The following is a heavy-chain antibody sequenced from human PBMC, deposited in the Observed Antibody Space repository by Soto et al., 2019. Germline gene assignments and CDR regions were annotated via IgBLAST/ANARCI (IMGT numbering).Heavy chain of an antibody. V-gene: IGHV1-8*01. CDR1: GYTFTSYD. Sequence: ASVKVSCKASGYTFTSYDINWVRQATGQGLEWMGWMNPNGGNTGYAQKFQGRVTMTRNTSISTAYMELSSLRSEDTAVYYCARGRITGTSYNNWFDPWGQGTLVTVSS. CDR3: ARGRITGTSYNNWFDP. D-gene: IGHD1-20*01. J-gene: IGHJ5*02. CDR2: MNPNGGNT.